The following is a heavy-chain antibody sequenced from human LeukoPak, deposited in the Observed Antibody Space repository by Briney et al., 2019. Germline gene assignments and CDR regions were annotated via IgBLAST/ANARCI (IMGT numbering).Heavy chain of an antibody. Sequence: PSETLSLTCTVSGGSISSGGYYWSWIRQHPGKGLEWIGYIYYSGSTYYNPSLKSRVTISVDTSKNQFSLKLSSVTAADTAVYYCARDRRIGGSLYDYYGMDVWGQGTTVTVSS. D-gene: IGHD3-16*01. CDR1: GGSISSGGYY. CDR3: ARDRRIGGSLYDYYGMDV. V-gene: IGHV4-31*03. CDR2: IYYSGST. J-gene: IGHJ6*02.